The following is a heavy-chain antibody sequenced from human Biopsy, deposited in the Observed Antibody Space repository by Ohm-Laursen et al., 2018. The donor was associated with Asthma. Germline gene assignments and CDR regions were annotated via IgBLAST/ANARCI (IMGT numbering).Heavy chain of an antibody. CDR1: GGSMTPTSHY. CDR3: ARRITIFGVVQKDHGMDA. J-gene: IGHJ6*02. D-gene: IGHD3-3*01. CDR2: ISYGGKT. Sequence: SETLSLTCTVSGGSMTPTSHYWDWIRRAPGKGLEWIGYISYGGKTSYNPSLKNRVTISRDTSKNQFSLRLNSVTAADTAVYFCARRITIFGVVQKDHGMDAWGQGTTVIVSS. V-gene: IGHV4-39*01.